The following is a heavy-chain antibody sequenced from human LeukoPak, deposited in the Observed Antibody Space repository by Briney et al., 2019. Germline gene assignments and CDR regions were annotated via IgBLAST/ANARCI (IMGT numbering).Heavy chain of an antibody. D-gene: IGHD4-17*01. CDR3: ARDFSNGDYEEILDY. CDR2: IKQDGEAK. Sequence: GGSLRLSCAASKFTFSNYWMTWVRQAPGKGLEWVATIKQDGEAKHYVDSVKGRFTISRDNAKNSVYLQMNSLRAEDTAVYYCARDFSNGDYEEILDYWGQGTLVTVSS. CDR1: KFTFSNYW. J-gene: IGHJ4*02. V-gene: IGHV3-7*04.